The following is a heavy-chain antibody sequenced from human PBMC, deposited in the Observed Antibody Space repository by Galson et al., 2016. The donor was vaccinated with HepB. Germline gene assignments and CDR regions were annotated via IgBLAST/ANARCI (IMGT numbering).Heavy chain of an antibody. Sequence: QSGAEVKKPGESLKISCKAFEFSFSSYWIGWVRQMPGKGLECMGIIYPGDSDTRYSPAFQGPVTISADQSTSTASLHGSSLEASDPAMYYCARQGVKTKPTDAFDMWGQGTMVIVSS. J-gene: IGHJ3*02. CDR2: IYPGDSDT. CDR1: EFSFSSYW. D-gene: IGHD1-14*01. V-gene: IGHV5-51*01. CDR3: ARQGVKTKPTDAFDM.